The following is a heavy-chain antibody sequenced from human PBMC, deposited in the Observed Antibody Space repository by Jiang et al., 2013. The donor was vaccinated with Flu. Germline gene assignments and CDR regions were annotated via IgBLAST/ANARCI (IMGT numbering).Heavy chain of an antibody. CDR1: GGSISSSNYF. D-gene: IGHD4-11*01. J-gene: IGHJ3*01. CDR2: IYYSGTT. V-gene: IGHV4-39*07. CDR3: ARSFYSLDAFDV. Sequence: PGLVKPSETLSLTCTVSGGSISSSNYFWGWIRQPPGRGLEWIGNIYYSGTTYYNPSLKSRVAISLDTSKRQFSLRLDSVTAADTAVYYCARSFYSLDAFDVWGQGTMVTVSS.